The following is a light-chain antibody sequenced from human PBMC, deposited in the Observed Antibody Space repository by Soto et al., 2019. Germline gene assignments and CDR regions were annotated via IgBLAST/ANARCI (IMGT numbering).Light chain of an antibody. J-gene: IGKJ1*01. CDR3: QQYNSYRS. CDR1: QAISSY. Sequence: AIRMTQSPSSFSASTGDRITITCRASQAISSYLAWYQQKPGTAPKLLIYAASTLQSGVPSRFSGSGSGEEFTLTITSLQPDDFATYYCQQYNSYRSFGQGTKVDIK. CDR2: AAS. V-gene: IGKV1-8*01.